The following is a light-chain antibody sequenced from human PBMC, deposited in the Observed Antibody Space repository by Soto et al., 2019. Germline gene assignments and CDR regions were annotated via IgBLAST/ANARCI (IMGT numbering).Light chain of an antibody. V-gene: IGLV2-14*01. J-gene: IGLJ1*01. Sequence: QSALTQPASVSGSPGQSITISCTGTSSDVGGYNYVSWYQQHPGKAPKLMIYDVSNRPSGVSNRFSGSKSGNTASLTISGLQAEDEADYCCSSYTSSTTLYVFGPGTKVTVL. CDR1: SSDVGGYNY. CDR2: DVS. CDR3: SSYTSSTTLYV.